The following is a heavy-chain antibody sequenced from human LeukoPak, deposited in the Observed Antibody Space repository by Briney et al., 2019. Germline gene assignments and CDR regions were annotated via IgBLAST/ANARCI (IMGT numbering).Heavy chain of an antibody. Sequence: SETLSLTCTVSGGSISSSSYYWGWIRQPPGKGLEWIGSIYYSGSTYYNPSLKSRVTISVDASKNQFSLKLSSVTAADTAMYYCAKSGGYGLIDYWGQGTRVTVSS. CDR3: AKSGGYGLIDY. CDR1: GGSISSSSYY. J-gene: IGHJ4*02. D-gene: IGHD1-26*01. CDR2: IYYSGST. V-gene: IGHV4-39*01.